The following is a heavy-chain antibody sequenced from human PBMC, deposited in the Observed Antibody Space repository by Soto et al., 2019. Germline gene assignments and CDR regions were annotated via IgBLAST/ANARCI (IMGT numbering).Heavy chain of an antibody. V-gene: IGHV3-30-3*01. CDR2: ISSDGSNK. CDR3: ATAAASDYESVSYYSSRDYID. CDR1: GFTFSLYG. D-gene: IGHD3-10*01. Sequence: QVQLVESGGGVVQPGRSLRLSCAASGFTFSLYGVHWVLQAPGKGLEWVAVISSDGSNKYYADYVHGRFTISRVNCRNTYYLQRSNVRAEYMDMYYRATAAASDYESVSYYSSRDYID. J-gene: IGHJ6*03.